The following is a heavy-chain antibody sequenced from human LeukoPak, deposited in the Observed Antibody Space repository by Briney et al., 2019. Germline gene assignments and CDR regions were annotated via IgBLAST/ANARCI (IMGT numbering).Heavy chain of an antibody. Sequence: GRSLRLSCAASGFTFSSYGMHWVRQAPGKGLEWVALIWYDGSNAYYSDSVKGRFTISRDNSKNTLYLQMNSLRDEDTAVYYCASVYGSGSYYSPSLDYWGQGTLVTVSS. J-gene: IGHJ4*02. CDR1: GFTFSSYG. D-gene: IGHD3-10*01. CDR2: IWYDGSNA. V-gene: IGHV3-33*01. CDR3: ASVYGSGSYYSPSLDY.